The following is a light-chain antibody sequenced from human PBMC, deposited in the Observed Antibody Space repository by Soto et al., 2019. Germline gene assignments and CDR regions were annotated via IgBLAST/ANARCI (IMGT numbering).Light chain of an antibody. V-gene: IGLV2-14*01. Sequence: QSALTQPASVSGSHGQSITISCTGASSDIGNYNYVSWYQQHPGKAPKLMIFEVSHRPSGVSTRFSGSKSGNTASLTISGLQAEDEADYYCISYTSNSLYVFGTGTKVTVL. J-gene: IGLJ1*01. CDR3: ISYTSNSLYV. CDR2: EVS. CDR1: SSDIGNYNY.